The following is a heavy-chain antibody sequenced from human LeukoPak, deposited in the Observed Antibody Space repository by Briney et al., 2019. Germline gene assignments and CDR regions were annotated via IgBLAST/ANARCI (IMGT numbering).Heavy chain of an antibody. J-gene: IGHJ5*02. D-gene: IGHD6-19*01. CDR2: IYTSGST. CDR1: GGSISDYY. V-gene: IGHV4-4*09. Sequence: SETLSLTCTVSGGSISDYYWSWVRQPPGKGLEWLGYIYTSGSTNYNPSLKSRVTISADTSKNQFSLKLSSVTAADTAVYYCARLDSSGWGDWFDPWGQGTLVTVSS. CDR3: ARLDSSGWGDWFDP.